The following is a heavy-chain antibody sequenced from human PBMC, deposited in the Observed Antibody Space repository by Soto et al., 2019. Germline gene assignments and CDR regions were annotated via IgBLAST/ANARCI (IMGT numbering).Heavy chain of an antibody. CDR2: INAGNGNT. D-gene: IGHD3-9*01. CDR1: GYTFTSYA. J-gene: IGHJ6*02. Sequence: ASVKVSCKASGYTFTSYAMHWVRQAPGQRLEWMGWINAGNGNTNYAQKLQGRVTMTTDTSTSTAYMELRSLRSDDTAVYYCARDHRRYFDWLLSHYYYYGMDVWGQGTTVTVSS. CDR3: ARDHRRYFDWLLSHYYYYGMDV. V-gene: IGHV1-3*01.